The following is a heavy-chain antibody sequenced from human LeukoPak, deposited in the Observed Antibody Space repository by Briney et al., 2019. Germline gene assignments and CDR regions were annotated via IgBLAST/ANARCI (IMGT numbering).Heavy chain of an antibody. CDR2: IGGGGENT. CDR3: AKVLTGSQDY. Sequence: PGGSLKFSGEPPGFPFNRYALGWFRKAPGKGLEWVSTIGGGGENTYYADSVKGRFTISRDSSKNTVYLHMKSLRAEDTAVYFCAKVLTGSQDYWGQGTLVTVTS. CDR1: GFPFNRYA. J-gene: IGHJ4*02. V-gene: IGHV3-23*01. D-gene: IGHD1-14*01.